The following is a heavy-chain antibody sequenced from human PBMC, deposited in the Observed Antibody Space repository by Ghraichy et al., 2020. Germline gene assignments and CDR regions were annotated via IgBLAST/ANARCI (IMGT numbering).Heavy chain of an antibody. D-gene: IGHD2-8*01. J-gene: IGHJ4*02. V-gene: IGHV3-48*02. Sequence: GGLRLSCAASDFAFSTYSMNWVRQAPGKGLEWISYISPAYTIHYADSVRGRFTISRDNAKNSLYLQMHSLRDGDTAMYYCAGGYCTSTNCYDYWGPGTLVTVSS. CDR3: AGGYCTSTNCYDY. CDR2: ISPAYTI. CDR1: DFAFSTYS.